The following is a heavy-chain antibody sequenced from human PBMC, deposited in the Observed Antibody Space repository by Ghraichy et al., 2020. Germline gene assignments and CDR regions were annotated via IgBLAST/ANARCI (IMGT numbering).Heavy chain of an antibody. CDR2: INPNSGDT. CDR3: ARDRSLYGSSPDFDY. Sequence: ASVKVSCKVGGSNFIGPDVFWVREARGQGDERMGWINPNSGDTNFSQKFQGRVTMTRDTSITTAYMELSRLRSDDTAIYYCARDRSLYGSSPDFDYWCQVTLVTVAS. V-gene: IGHV1-2*02. J-gene: IGHJ4*02. D-gene: IGHD6-6*01. CDR1: GSNFIGPD.